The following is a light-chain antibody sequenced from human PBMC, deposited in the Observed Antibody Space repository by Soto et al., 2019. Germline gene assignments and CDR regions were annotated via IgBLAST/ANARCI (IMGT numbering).Light chain of an antibody. CDR3: QHYVTSLTT. V-gene: IGKV3-20*01. CDR1: QSVSNNY. Sequence: EIVLTQPPGTLSLSPGERATLSCRASQSVSNNYLAWYQQKPGQAPRLLIYDASNRATGIPARFSGSGSGTDFTLTISRLEPEDFAVYYCQHYVTSLTTFGQGTKVDIK. J-gene: IGKJ1*01. CDR2: DAS.